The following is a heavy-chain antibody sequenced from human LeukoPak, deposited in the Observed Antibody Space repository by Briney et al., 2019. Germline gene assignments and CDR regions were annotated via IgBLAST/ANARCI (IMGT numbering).Heavy chain of an antibody. D-gene: IGHD3-22*01. CDR3: TREESWLSKTAYDY. J-gene: IGHJ4*02. V-gene: IGHV3-11*01. Sequence: GGSLRLSCAASGFTFSDYYMSWIRQAPGKGLEWVSYISSSGSTIYYADSVKSRFTISRDNAKNSLYLQMNSLRAEDTAVYYCTREESWLSKTAYDYWGQGTLVTVSS. CDR1: GFTFSDYY. CDR2: ISSSGSTI.